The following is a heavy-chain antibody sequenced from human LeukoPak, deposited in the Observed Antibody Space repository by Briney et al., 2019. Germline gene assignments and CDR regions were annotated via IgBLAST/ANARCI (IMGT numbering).Heavy chain of an antibody. D-gene: IGHD6-13*01. CDR1: GFTFSSYS. V-gene: IGHV3-21*01. CDR2: ISSSSSYI. J-gene: IGHJ4*02. CDR3: ARDFSWQPIDY. Sequence: GGSLRLSCAASGFTFSSYSMNWVRQAPGKGLEWVSSISSSSSYIYYADSVKGRFTISRDNAKNSLYLQMNSLRAEDTAVYYCARDFSWQPIDYWGQGTLVTVTS.